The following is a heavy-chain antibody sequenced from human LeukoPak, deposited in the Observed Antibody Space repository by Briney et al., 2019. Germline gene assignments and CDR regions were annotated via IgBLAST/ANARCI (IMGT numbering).Heavy chain of an antibody. D-gene: IGHD5-24*01. V-gene: IGHV4-39*01. CDR2: IYYSGST. CDR1: GYSISSSSYY. CDR3: ARPTYDGYPDY. Sequence: SETLPLTCAVSGYSISSSSYYWGWIRQPPGKGLEWIGSIYYSGSTYYNPSLKSRVTISVDTSKNQFSLKLSSVTAADTAVYYCARPTYDGYPDYWGQGTLVTVSS. J-gene: IGHJ4*02.